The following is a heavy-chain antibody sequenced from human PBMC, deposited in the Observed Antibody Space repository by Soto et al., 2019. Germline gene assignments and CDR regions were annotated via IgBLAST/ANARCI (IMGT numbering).Heavy chain of an antibody. CDR1: GYTFASYG. CDR3: ARSAGARSVFPAV. CDR2: MNPISGNT. Sequence: QVQLVQSGTEVKKPGASVKVSCKASGYTFASYGISWVRQATGQGLEWMGWMNPISGNTGYAQKFQDRVTMTRNTSISTAYMELRSLTSEDTALYYCARSAGARSVFPAVWGQGTTVSVSS. D-gene: IGHD2-21*01. V-gene: IGHV1-8*01. J-gene: IGHJ6*02.